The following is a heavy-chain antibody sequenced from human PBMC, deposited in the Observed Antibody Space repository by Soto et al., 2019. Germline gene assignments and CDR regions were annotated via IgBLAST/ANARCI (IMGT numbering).Heavy chain of an antibody. V-gene: IGHV3-33*01. J-gene: IGHJ3*02. Sequence: QVQLVESGGGWVQPGRSLRLSCGATGFSFTTYGMHWVRQAPGKGLEWVAVIGYDGNNKYYADSVEGRFTISRDNSKNTVYLQMESLRGEDTAVYYCARGGVTGIVGIFGSPLDIWGQGTVVTVSS. CDR2: IGYDGNNK. D-gene: IGHD2-21*02. CDR3: ARGGVTGIVGIFGSPLDI. CDR1: GFSFTTYG.